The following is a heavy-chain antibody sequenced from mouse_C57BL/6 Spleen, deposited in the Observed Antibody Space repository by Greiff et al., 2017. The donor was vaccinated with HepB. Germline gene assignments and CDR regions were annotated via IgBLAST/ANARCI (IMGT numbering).Heavy chain of an antibody. Sequence: VQLQESGAELVRPGASVTLSCKASGYTFTDYEMHWVKQTPVHGLEWIGAIDPETGGTAYNQKFKGKAILTADKSSSTAYMELRSLTSEDSAVYYCTGAYFDVWGTGTTVTVSS. CDR2: IDPETGGT. CDR3: TGAYFDV. V-gene: IGHV1-15*01. J-gene: IGHJ1*03. CDR1: GYTFTDYE.